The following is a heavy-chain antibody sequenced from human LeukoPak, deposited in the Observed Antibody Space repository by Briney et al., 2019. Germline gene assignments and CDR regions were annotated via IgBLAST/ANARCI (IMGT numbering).Heavy chain of an antibody. Sequence: GGSLRLSCAASGFTFSSHAMSWVRQAPGKGLEWVSAISGSGGSTYYADSVKGRFTISRDNSKNTLYLQMNSLRAEDTAVYYCAKGPRDVWGSYRDYWGQGTLVTVSS. D-gene: IGHD3-16*02. J-gene: IGHJ4*02. V-gene: IGHV3-23*01. CDR1: GFTFSSHA. CDR3: AKGPRDVWGSYRDY. CDR2: ISGSGGST.